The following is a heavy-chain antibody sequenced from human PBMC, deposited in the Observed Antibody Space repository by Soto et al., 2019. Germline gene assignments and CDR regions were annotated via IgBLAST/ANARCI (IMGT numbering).Heavy chain of an antibody. V-gene: IGHV4-59*01. CDR1: GGSISSYY. CDR3: ARSPLAVAGAYFDY. J-gene: IGHJ4*02. D-gene: IGHD6-19*01. Sequence: SETLSLTCTVSGGSISSYYWILIRQPPGKGLEWIGYIYYSGSTNYNPSLKSRVTISVDTSKNQFSLKLSSVTAADTAVYYCARSPLAVAGAYFDYWGQGTLVTVSS. CDR2: IYYSGST.